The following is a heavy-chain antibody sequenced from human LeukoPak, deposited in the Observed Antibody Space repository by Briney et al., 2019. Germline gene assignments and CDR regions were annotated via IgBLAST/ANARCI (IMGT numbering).Heavy chain of an antibody. D-gene: IGHD4-17*01. Sequence: GGALRLSCAASGFTCNTSPMSWVRQAPGKGLDWVSSISGSGASTYYADSVNGRFTISRANSRNTLFVQMNSLRAENTAVYYCVKGKGDYYAFDIWGQGTMVTVSS. J-gene: IGHJ3*02. V-gene: IGHV3-23*01. CDR2: ISGSGAST. CDR1: GFTCNTSP. CDR3: VKGKGDYYAFDI.